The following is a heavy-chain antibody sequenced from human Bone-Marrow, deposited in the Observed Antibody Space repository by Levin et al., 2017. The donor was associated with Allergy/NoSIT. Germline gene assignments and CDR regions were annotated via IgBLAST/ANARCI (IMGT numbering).Heavy chain of an antibody. CDR1: GILFSSYD. CDR3: VRGLPDY. V-gene: IGHV3-21*01. Sequence: SCAASGILFSSYDMNWVRQAPGKGLEWVSSISAGGNYIYYADSVKGRFTISRDNAKNSLFLQMNSLRAEDTAVYYCVRGLPDYWGQGTLVTVSS. J-gene: IGHJ4*02. CDR2: ISAGGNYI.